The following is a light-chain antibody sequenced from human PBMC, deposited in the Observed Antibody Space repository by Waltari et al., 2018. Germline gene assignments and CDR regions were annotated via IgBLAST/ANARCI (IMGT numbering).Light chain of an antibody. CDR2: DAS. V-gene: IGKV3-11*01. Sequence: EIVLTQSPATLSLSPGESATLSCRASQSVNTYVAWYQQKPGQAPRLLIYDASNRATGIPARFVGSGSGTDFTLTISSLEAEDFAVYYCQERSNWPGGSFGGGTKVDIK. J-gene: IGKJ4*01. CDR1: QSVNTY. CDR3: QERSNWPGGS.